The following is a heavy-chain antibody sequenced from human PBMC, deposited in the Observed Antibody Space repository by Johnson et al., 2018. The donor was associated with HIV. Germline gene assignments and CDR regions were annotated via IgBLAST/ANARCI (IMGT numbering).Heavy chain of an antibody. CDR2: ISYDGSEK. J-gene: IGHJ3*01. CDR3: AKARDATRQTDALDV. Sequence: QVQLVESGGGLIQPGGSLRLSCSASGFTFSSYGMHWVRQAPGKGLEWVAVISYDGSEKYYVDSVKGRFTISRDNAKNSLFLEMNSLRAEDTAVYYCAKARDATRQTDALDVWGQGTMVTVSS. V-gene: IGHV3-33*03. CDR1: GFTFSSYG.